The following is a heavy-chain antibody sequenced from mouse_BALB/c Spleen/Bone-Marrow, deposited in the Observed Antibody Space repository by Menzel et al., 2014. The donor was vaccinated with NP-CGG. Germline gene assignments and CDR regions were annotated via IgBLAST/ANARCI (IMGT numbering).Heavy chain of an antibody. D-gene: IGHD2-1*01. CDR3: ASPSDGNPFAY. V-gene: IGHV1S127*01. CDR1: GYSFTSYW. CDR2: IDPSDSET. J-gene: IGHJ3*01. Sequence: QVHVKQSGPQLVRPGASVKISCMASGYSFTSYWMHWVKQRPGQGLEWIGMIDPSDSETRLNQKFKDKATLTVDKSSSTAYMQLSSPTSEDSAVYYCASPSDGNPFAYWGQGTLVTVSA.